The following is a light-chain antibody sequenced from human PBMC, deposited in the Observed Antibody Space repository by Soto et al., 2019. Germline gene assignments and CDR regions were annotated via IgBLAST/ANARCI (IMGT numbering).Light chain of an antibody. J-gene: IGKJ4*01. CDR1: QSVSSSY. CDR3: QQYDSSPLT. Sequence: EIVLTQSPGTLSLSPGERATLYCRASQSVSSSYLAWYQQKHGQAPRLVIYGASSRATGIPDRFSGSGSGTDFTLTISRLEPEDFAVYYCQQYDSSPLTFGGGTKVEIK. CDR2: GAS. V-gene: IGKV3-20*01.